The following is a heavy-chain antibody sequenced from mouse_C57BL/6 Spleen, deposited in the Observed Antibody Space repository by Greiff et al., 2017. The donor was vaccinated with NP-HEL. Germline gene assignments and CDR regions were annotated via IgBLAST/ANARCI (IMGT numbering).Heavy chain of an antibody. CDR1: GYTFTSYW. J-gene: IGHJ3*01. Sequence: QVQLQQPGAELVKPGASVKLSCKASGYTFTSYWMHWVKQRPGQGLEWIGMIHPNSGSTNYNEKFKSKATLTVDKSSSTAYMQLSSLTSEDSAVYYCAREEASRGIYYGAYWGQGTLVTVSA. V-gene: IGHV1-64*01. D-gene: IGHD2-1*01. CDR2: IHPNSGST. CDR3: AREEASRGIYYGAY.